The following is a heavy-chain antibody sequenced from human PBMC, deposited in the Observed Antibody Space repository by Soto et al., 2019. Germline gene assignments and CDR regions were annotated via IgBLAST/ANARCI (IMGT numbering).Heavy chain of an antibody. J-gene: IGHJ4*02. CDR3: AKGVGVRGVKPGDY. CDR2: ISGSGGST. V-gene: IGHV3-23*01. CDR1: GFTFSSYA. Sequence: EVQLLESGGGLVQPGGSLRLSCAASGFTFSSYAMSWVRQAPGKGLEWVSAISGSGGSTYYAASVKGRFTISRDNSKNTLYLQMNCLRAEDTAVYYCAKGVGVRGVKPGDYWGQGTLVTVSS. D-gene: IGHD3-10*01.